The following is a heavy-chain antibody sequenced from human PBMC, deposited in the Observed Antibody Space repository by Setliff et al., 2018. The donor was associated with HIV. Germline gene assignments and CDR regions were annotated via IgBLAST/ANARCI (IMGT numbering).Heavy chain of an antibody. Sequence: PGGSLRLACAASGFTFSSYWMSWVRQAPGKGMEWVSGIRWKGGSTGYADSVKGRFTISRDNAKNSLYLLMNNLKTEDTAVYHCTRGYSGVAIYAFDIWGQGTVVTVSS. J-gene: IGHJ3*02. CDR2: IRWKGGST. D-gene: IGHD5-12*01. CDR3: TRGYSGVAIYAFDI. CDR1: GFTFSSYW. V-gene: IGHV3-20*01.